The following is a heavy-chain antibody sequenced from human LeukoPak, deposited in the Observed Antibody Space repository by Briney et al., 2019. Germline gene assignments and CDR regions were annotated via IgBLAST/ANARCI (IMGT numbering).Heavy chain of an antibody. V-gene: IGHV3-33*01. CDR1: GFTFSSYG. CDR3: ARDRRLGIAAAGTTYGY. Sequence: GGSLRLSCAASGFTFSSYGMHWVRQAPGKGLEWVAVIWYGGSNKYYADSVKGRFTISRDNSKNTLYLQMNSLRAEDTAVYYCARDRRLGIAAAGTTYGYWGQGTLVAVSS. D-gene: IGHD6-13*01. J-gene: IGHJ4*02. CDR2: IWYGGSNK.